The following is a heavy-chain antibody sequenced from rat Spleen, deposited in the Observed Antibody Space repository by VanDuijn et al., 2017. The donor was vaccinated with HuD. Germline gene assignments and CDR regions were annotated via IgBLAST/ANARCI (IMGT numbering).Heavy chain of an antibody. D-gene: IGHD2-5*01. Sequence: EVQLQESGPGLVKPSQSLSLTCSVTGYSITSNYWTWIRKFPGNKMEWMAYISYSGSTGYNPSLKSRISITRDTSKNQFFLQLNSLTTEDTATYYCTRGGYFRYWGQGVMVTVAS. CDR3: TRGGYFRY. J-gene: IGHJ2*01. CDR1: GYSITSNY. V-gene: IGHV3-1*01. CDR2: ISYSGST.